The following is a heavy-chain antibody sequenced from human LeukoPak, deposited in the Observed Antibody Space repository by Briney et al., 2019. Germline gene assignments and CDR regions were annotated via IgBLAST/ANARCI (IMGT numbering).Heavy chain of an antibody. CDR2: IKQDGSEK. Sequence: HPGGSLRLSCAASGFTFSSYWMSWVRQAPGKGLEWVANIKQDGSEKYYVDSVKGRFTISRDYAENSLYLQMNSLRVEDTAVYYCVRLRWERDGPDWTDYWGQGTLVTVSS. CDR1: GFTFSSYW. D-gene: IGHD4-23*01. CDR3: VRLRWERDGPDWTDY. J-gene: IGHJ4*02. V-gene: IGHV3-7*01.